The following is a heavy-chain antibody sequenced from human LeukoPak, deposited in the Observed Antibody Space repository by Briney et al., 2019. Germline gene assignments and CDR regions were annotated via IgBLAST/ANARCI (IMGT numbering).Heavy chain of an antibody. J-gene: IGHJ4*02. V-gene: IGHV4-59*08. CDR3: ARHAGGWLQFGFDY. CDR1: GGTISSYY. D-gene: IGHD5-24*01. CDR2: IYYSGST. Sequence: SQTLSLTCTVSGGTISSYYWSWIRQPPGKGLEWIGYIYYSGSTNYNPSLKSRVTISVDTSKNQFSLKLSSVTAADTAVYYCARHAGGWLQFGFDYWGQGTLVTVSS.